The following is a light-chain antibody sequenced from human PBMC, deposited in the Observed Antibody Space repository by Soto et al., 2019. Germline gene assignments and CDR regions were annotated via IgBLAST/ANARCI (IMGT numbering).Light chain of an antibody. Sequence: QSVLTQPPSASGTPGQRVAISCSGSSSNIGSNSVQWYRQLPGTAPKLLMDSNNQRPSGVPDRFSGSRSGSSASLAISGLRSEDEADYYCAACDGSVSGWVFGGGTKLTVL. V-gene: IGLV1-47*01. J-gene: IGLJ3*02. CDR1: SSNIGSNS. CDR3: AACDGSVSGWV. CDR2: SNN.